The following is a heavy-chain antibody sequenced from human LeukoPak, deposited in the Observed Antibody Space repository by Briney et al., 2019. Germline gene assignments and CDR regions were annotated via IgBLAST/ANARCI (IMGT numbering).Heavy chain of an antibody. V-gene: IGHV3-11*01. CDR2: ISSSGSTI. D-gene: IGHD2-15*01. J-gene: IGHJ4*02. CDR1: GFTFSDYY. CDR3: ARGQSRYCSGGSCPPPLDY. Sequence: GGSLRLSCAASGFTFSDYYMSWIRQAPGKGLEWVSYISSSGSTIYYADSVKGRFTISRVNAKNSLYLQMNSLRAEDTAVYYCARGQSRYCSGGSCPPPLDYWGQGTLVTVSS.